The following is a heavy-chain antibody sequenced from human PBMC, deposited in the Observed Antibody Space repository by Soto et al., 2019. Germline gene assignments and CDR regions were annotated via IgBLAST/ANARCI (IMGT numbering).Heavy chain of an antibody. D-gene: IGHD3-22*01. CDR1: GFTFSTYT. CDR2: ISSSSSYR. CDR3: ARVVDYYDPYCYYGMDV. J-gene: IGHJ6*02. V-gene: IGHV3-21*01. Sequence: EVQLVESGGGLVKPGGSLRLSCAASGFTFSTYTMNWVRQAPGKGLEWVSSISSSSSYRYYTDSVKGRFTISRDNAKNSLYVQMSSLRAEETAVYYCARVVDYYDPYCYYGMDVWGQGTTVTVSS.